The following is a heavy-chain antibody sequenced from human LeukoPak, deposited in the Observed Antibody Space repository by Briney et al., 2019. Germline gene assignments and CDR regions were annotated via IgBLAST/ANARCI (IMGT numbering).Heavy chain of an antibody. Sequence: GGSLRLSCAASGSTFSSYGMHWVRQAPGKGLEWVAFIRYDGSNKYYADSVKGRFTISRDNSKNTLYLQMNSLRAEDTAVYYRAKEMGSSTSRSPLGYWGQGTLVTVSS. J-gene: IGHJ4*02. CDR1: GSTFSSYG. CDR3: AKEMGSSTSRSPLGY. V-gene: IGHV3-30*02. D-gene: IGHD2-2*01. CDR2: IRYDGSNK.